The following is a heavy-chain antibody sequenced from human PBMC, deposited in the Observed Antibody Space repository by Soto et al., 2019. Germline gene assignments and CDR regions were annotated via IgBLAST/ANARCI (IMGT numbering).Heavy chain of an antibody. CDR2: IYYSGST. Sequence: GSLRLSCAASGFPFSSYWMHWVRQAPGKGLEWIGSIYYSGSTYYNPSLKSRVTISVDTSRNQFSLKLSSVTAADTAVYYCARSKLGYYGSGSPGNWFDPWGQGTLVTVSS. J-gene: IGHJ5*02. V-gene: IGHV4-39*01. CDR1: GFPFSSYW. D-gene: IGHD3-10*01. CDR3: ARSKLGYYGSGSPGNWFDP.